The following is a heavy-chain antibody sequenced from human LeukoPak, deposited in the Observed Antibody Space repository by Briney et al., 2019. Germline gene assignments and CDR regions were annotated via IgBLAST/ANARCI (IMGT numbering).Heavy chain of an antibody. CDR2: IYPGDSDT. V-gene: IGHV5-51*01. D-gene: IGHD6-19*01. Sequence: GESLKISCKGSGYSFTSYWIGWVRQMPGKGLEWMGIIYPGDSDTRYSPSFQGQVTISADKSISTAYLQWSSLKASDTAMYYCARSIGAVAGTNWFDPWGQGTLVTVSS. CDR1: GYSFTSYW. CDR3: ARSIGAVAGTNWFDP. J-gene: IGHJ5*02.